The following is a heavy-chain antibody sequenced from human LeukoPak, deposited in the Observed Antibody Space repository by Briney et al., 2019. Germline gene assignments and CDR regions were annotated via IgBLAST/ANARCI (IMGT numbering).Heavy chain of an antibody. Sequence: GGSLRLSCAASGFTFSSYAMSWVRQAPGKGLDWVSAISGSGGSTYYADSVKGRFIISRDNSKNTLYLQMNSLRAEDTAVYYCAKDKGDSSGWLYYFDYWGQGTLVTVSS. CDR3: AKDKGDSSGWLYYFDY. V-gene: IGHV3-23*01. CDR1: GFTFSSYA. J-gene: IGHJ4*02. D-gene: IGHD6-19*01. CDR2: ISGSGGST.